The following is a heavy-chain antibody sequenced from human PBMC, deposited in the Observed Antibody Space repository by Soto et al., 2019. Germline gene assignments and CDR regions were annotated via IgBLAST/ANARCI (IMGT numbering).Heavy chain of an antibody. J-gene: IGHJ6*02. Sequence: QVQLVQSGAEVKKPGSSVTVSCKASGGTFGNSAISWVRQAPGQGLEWMGGIIPIFPTPAYAQKFHGRVTITADESTSTDFIELTRLRSEDTAVYYCARDKGRQKLGGNYYYGIAVWGQGTTVTVAS. D-gene: IGHD3-3*02. CDR1: GGTFGNSA. V-gene: IGHV1-69*12. CDR3: ARDKGRQKLGGNYYYGIAV. CDR2: IIPIFPTP.